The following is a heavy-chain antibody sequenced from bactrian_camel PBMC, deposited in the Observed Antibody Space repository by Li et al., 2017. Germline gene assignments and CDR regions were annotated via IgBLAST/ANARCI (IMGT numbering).Heavy chain of an antibody. CDR2: IDSDGHL. CDR1: GNVYSTYC. Sequence: VQLVESGGGSVQAGGSLRLSCAASGNVYSTYCMGWFRQAPGKEREEVAIIDSDGHLYYADSVKGRFTVSKDNGKNHLYLQMNSLKPEDTAMYYCAADPSYGLVTGGWCDAYNYWGQGTQVTVS. CDR3: AADPSYGLVTGGWCDAYNY. V-gene: IGHV3S53*01. J-gene: IGHJ4*01. D-gene: IGHD5*01.